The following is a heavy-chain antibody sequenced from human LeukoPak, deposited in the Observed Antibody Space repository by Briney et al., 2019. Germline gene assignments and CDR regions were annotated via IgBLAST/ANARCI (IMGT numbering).Heavy chain of an antibody. CDR3: ARECDYDSSGYYVDY. CDR2: INHSGST. J-gene: IGHJ4*02. V-gene: IGHV4-34*01. CDR1: GGSFSGYY. Sequence: SETLSLTCAVYGGSFSGYYWSWIRQPPGKGLEWIGEINHSGSTNYNPSLKSRVTISVDTSKNQFSLKLSSVTAADTAVYYCARECDYDSSGYYVDYWGQGTLVTVSS. D-gene: IGHD3-22*01.